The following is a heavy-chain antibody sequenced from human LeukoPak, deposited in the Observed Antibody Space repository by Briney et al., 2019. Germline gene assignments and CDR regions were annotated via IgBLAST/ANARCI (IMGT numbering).Heavy chain of an antibody. J-gene: IGHJ6*02. Sequence: ASVKVSCKASGYTFTSYYMHWVRQAPGQGLEWMGIINPSGGSTSYAQKFQGRVTITADKSTSTAYMELGSLRSEDTAVYYCARIGQLDPYYYYYGMDVWGQGTTVTVSS. V-gene: IGHV1-46*01. CDR2: INPSGGST. D-gene: IGHD1-1*01. CDR3: ARIGQLDPYYYYYGMDV. CDR1: GYTFTSYY.